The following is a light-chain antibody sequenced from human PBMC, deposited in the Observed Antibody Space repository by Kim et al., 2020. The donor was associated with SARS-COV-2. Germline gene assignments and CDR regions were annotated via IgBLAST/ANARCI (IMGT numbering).Light chain of an antibody. J-gene: IGLJ3*02. CDR1: KIGSKS. V-gene: IGLV3-21*04. Sequence: SYELTQPPSVSVAPGKTARITCGGNKIGSKSVHWYQQKPGQAPVLVIYYDSDRPSGIPERFSGSISGNTATLTISRVEAGDEADYYCHVWDSSSDHPVFG. CDR3: HVWDSSSDHPV. CDR2: YDS.